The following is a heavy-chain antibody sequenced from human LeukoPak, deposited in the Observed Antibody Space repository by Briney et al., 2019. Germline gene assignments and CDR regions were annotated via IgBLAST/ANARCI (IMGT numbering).Heavy chain of an antibody. Sequence: PGRSLRLSCAASGFTFDDYAMHWVRQAPGKGLEWVSGISWNSGSIGYADSVKGRFTISRDNAKNSLYLQMNSLRAEDTALYYCAKGLDYYGSGSYYWVPRPNYYYGMDVWGQGTTVTVSS. CDR1: GFTFDDYA. CDR3: AKGLDYYGSGSYYWVPRPNYYYGMDV. CDR2: ISWNSGSI. J-gene: IGHJ6*02. D-gene: IGHD3-10*01. V-gene: IGHV3-9*01.